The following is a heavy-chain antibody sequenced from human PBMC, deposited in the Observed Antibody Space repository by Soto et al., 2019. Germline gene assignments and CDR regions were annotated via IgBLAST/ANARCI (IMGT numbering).Heavy chain of an antibody. Sequence: EVQLLESGGGLVQPGGSLRLSCAASGFTFSSYAMSWVRQAPGKGLEWVSAISGSGGSTYYADSVKGRFTISRDNSKNTRYLQMNSLRAEDTAVYYCAKDRDYDSSGYTSQFDPWGQGTLVTVSS. CDR2: ISGSGGST. D-gene: IGHD3-22*01. CDR3: AKDRDYDSSGYTSQFDP. CDR1: GFTFSSYA. V-gene: IGHV3-23*01. J-gene: IGHJ5*02.